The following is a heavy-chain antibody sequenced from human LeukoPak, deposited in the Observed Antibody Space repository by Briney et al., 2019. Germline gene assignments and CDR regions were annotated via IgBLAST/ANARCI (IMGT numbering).Heavy chain of an antibody. CDR3: ASGFWFGEPTDY. CDR1: GGSFSGYY. Sequence: PSETLSLTRAVYGGSFSGYYWSWIRQPPGKGLEWIGEINHSGSTNYNPSLKSRVTISVDTSKNQFSLKLSSVTAADTAVYCCASGFWFGEPTDYWGQGTLVTVSS. V-gene: IGHV4-34*01. D-gene: IGHD3-10*01. J-gene: IGHJ4*02. CDR2: INHSGST.